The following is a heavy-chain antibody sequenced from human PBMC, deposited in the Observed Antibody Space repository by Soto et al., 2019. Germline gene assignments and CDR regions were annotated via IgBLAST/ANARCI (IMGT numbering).Heavy chain of an antibody. CDR3: ARSTGWAYYYGMDV. CDR2: MNPNSGNT. V-gene: IGHV1-8*01. Sequence: ASVKVSCKASGYTFTSYYINWVRQATGQGLEWMGWMNPNSGNTGYAQKFQGRVTMTRNTSISTAYMELSSLRSEDTAVYYCARSTGWAYYYGMDVWGQGTTVTVSS. J-gene: IGHJ6*02. CDR1: GYTFTSYY.